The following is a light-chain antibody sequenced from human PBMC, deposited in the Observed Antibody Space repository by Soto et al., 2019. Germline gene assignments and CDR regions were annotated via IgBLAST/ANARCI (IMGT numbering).Light chain of an antibody. J-gene: IGKJ1*01. V-gene: IGKV1-39*01. CDR3: QQTYSSPRT. CDR1: QNISNY. CDR2: AAS. Sequence: DIQMTQSPSSLSASVGDSVTITCRASQNISNYLNWYQQRPGKAPNLLIFAASSLQGGVPSRFSGSGSGTDFTLTINSLQSEDFATYYCQQTYSSPRTFGQGTKVEI.